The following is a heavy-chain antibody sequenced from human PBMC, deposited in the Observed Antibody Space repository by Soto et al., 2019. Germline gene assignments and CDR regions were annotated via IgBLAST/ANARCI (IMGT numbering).Heavy chain of an antibody. CDR1: GFTFSSYA. Sequence: GGSLRLSCAASGFTFSSYAMSWVRQAPGKGLEWVSAISGSGGSTYYADSVKGRFTISRDNSKKTLYLQMNSLRAEDTAVYYCAKGGKGYYYYYMDVWGKGTTVTVSS. D-gene: IGHD3-16*01. J-gene: IGHJ6*03. CDR3: AKGGKGYYYYYMDV. V-gene: IGHV3-23*01. CDR2: ISGSGGST.